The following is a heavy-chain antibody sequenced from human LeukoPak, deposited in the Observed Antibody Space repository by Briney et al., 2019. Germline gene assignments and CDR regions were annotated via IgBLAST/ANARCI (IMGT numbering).Heavy chain of an antibody. J-gene: IGHJ2*01. CDR1: GGSISYYY. CDR3: ARRGTIFGPESL. V-gene: IGHV4-4*09. D-gene: IGHD3-3*01. CDR2: IYTSGNT. Sequence: PSETLSLTCSVSGGSISYYYWTWIRQPPGKGLEWIGYIYTSGNTDYNPSLKSRVSMSLDTSKSQLSLNLSSVTAAETAMYFCARRGTIFGPESLWGRGTLVTVSS.